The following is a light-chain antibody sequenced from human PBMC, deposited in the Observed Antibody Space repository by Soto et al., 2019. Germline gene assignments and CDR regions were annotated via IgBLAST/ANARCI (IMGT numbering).Light chain of an antibody. CDR2: DAS. Sequence: DIQMTQSPSALSASVGDRVTITCRASQSISTYLEWLQQKPGKAPKLLIYDASSLESGVPSRFSGSGSGTEFTLTISSLQPDEFATYYCQQYNSYSQTVGQGTKVDNK. CDR1: QSISTY. CDR3: QQYNSYSQT. J-gene: IGKJ1*01. V-gene: IGKV1-5*01.